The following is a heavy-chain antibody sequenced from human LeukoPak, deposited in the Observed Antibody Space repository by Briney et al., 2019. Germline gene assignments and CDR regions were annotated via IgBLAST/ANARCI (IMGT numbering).Heavy chain of an antibody. V-gene: IGHV1-69*06. D-gene: IGHD5-18*01. CDR3: ARGPRSGYSYGLLYNWFDP. J-gene: IGHJ5*02. CDR1: GYTFTSYA. Sequence: SVKVSCKASGYTFTSYAMNWVRQAPGQGLEWMGGIIPIFGTANYAQKFQGRVTITADKSTSTAYMELSSLRSEDTAVYYCARGPRSGYSYGLLYNWFDPWGQGTLVTVSS. CDR2: IIPIFGTA.